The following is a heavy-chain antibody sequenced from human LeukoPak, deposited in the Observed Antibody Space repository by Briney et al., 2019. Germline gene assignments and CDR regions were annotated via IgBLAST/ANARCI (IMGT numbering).Heavy chain of an antibody. CDR3: ATWRGSGSYGGYFDY. J-gene: IGHJ4*02. CDR2: IKQDGSEK. V-gene: IGHV3-7*01. CDR1: GFTFSSYW. D-gene: IGHD3-10*01. Sequence: PGGSLRLSCAASGFTFSSYWMSWVRQAPGKGLEWVANIKQDGSEKYYVDSVKGRFTISRDNSKNTLYLQMNSLRVEDTAVYYCATWRGSGSYGGYFDYWGQGTPVTVSS.